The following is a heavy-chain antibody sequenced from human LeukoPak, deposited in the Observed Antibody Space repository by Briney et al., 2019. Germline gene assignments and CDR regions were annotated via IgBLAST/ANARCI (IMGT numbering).Heavy chain of an antibody. V-gene: IGHV1-69*05. Sequence: ASVKVSCKASGGTFSSYAISWVRQAPGQGLEWMGGIIPIFGTANYAQKFQGRVTITTDESTSTAYMELSSLRSEDTAVYYCARASDFWSGYYASDIWGQGTMVTVSS. CDR1: GGTFSSYA. J-gene: IGHJ3*02. CDR2: IIPIFGTA. D-gene: IGHD3-3*01. CDR3: ARASDFWSGYYASDI.